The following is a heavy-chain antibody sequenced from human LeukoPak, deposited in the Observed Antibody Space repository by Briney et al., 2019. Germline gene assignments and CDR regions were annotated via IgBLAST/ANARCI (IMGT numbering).Heavy chain of an antibody. D-gene: IGHD5-12*01. V-gene: IGHV4-59*01. CDR2: FYYSGST. J-gene: IGHJ4*02. CDR1: GGSINSYY. CDR3: ALGGLRFDY. Sequence: SETLSLTCTVSGGSINSYYWSWIRQPPGKGLEWIGYFYYSGSTNYNPSLKSRVTISVDTSKNQFSLKLSSVTAVDTAVYYCALGGLRFDYWGQGTLVTVSS.